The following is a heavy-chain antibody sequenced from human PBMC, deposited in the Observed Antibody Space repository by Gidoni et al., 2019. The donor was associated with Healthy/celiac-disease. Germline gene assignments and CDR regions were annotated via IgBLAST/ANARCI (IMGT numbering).Heavy chain of an antibody. V-gene: IGHV3-30-3*01. CDR2: ISYDGSNK. Sequence: QVQLVESGGGVVQPGRSLRLSCAASGFTFSSYAMHWVRQAPGKGLEWVSVISYDGSNKYYADSVKGRFTISRDNSKNTLYLQMNSLRAEDTAVYYCARGHISYYYYGMDVWGQGTTVTVSS. D-gene: IGHD1-20*01. J-gene: IGHJ6*02. CDR3: ARGHISYYYYGMDV. CDR1: GFTFSSYA.